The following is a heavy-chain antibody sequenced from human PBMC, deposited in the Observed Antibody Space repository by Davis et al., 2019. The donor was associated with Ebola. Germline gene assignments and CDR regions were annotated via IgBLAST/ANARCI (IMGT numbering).Heavy chain of an antibody. Sequence: ASVKVSCKASGYTFTSYGISWVRQAPGQGLEWMGWISAYNGNTNYAQKLQGRVTMTTDTSTSTAYMELRSLRSDDTAVYYSAREGLTGGDYDFYYYYGMDVWGQGTTVTVSS. CDR3: AREGLTGGDYDFYYYYGMDV. V-gene: IGHV1-18*01. CDR1: GYTFTSYG. J-gene: IGHJ6*02. D-gene: IGHD4-17*01. CDR2: ISAYNGNT.